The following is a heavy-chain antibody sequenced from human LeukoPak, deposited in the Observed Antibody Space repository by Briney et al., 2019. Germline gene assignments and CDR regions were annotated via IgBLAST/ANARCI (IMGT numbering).Heavy chain of an antibody. J-gene: IGHJ4*02. CDR2: INPNSGGT. Sequence: ASVKVSCKASGYTFTSYDINWVRQAPGQGLEWMGWINPNSGGTNYAQKFQGRVTMTRDTSISTAYMELSRLRSDDTAVYYCARVVTTEKYYFDYWGQGTLVTVSS. CDR1: GYTFTSYD. D-gene: IGHD4-17*01. V-gene: IGHV1-2*02. CDR3: ARVVTTEKYYFDY.